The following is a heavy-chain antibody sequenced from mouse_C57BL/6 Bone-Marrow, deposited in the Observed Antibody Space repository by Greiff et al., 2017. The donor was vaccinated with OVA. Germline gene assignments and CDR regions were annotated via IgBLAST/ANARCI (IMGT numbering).Heavy chain of an antibody. CDR1: GYTFTSYW. CDR3: ARGEVTGTFDY. Sequence: QVQLQQPGTELVKPGASVKLSCKASGYTFTSYWMHWVKQRPGQGLEWIGNINPSNGGTNYNEKFKSKATLTADKSSSTAYMQLSSLTSEDSAVDCGARGEVTGTFDYWDQGTTLTVSS. CDR2: INPSNGGT. J-gene: IGHJ2*01. D-gene: IGHD4-1*01. V-gene: IGHV1-53*01.